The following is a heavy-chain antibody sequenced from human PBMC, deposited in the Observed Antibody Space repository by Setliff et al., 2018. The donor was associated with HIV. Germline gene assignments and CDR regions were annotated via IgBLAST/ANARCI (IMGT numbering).Heavy chain of an antibody. J-gene: IGHJ4*02. D-gene: IGHD3-9*01. Sequence: PGGSLRLSCAASGFTFSDYSINWVRQAPGKGLEWVSTITSSSDSIYYVDSLKGRFTVSRDDARNSLYLQMNSLRAEDSAVYYCAILTSAYTNTWYPGFDYWGQGTLVTVSS. V-gene: IGHV3-21*01. CDR2: ITSSSDSI. CDR1: GFTFSDYS. CDR3: AILTSAYTNTWYPGFDY.